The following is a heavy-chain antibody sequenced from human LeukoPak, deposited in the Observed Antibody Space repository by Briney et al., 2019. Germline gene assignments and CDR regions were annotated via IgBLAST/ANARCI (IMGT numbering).Heavy chain of an antibody. V-gene: IGHV3-23*01. CDR1: GFTFKSFA. CDR2: HSGAGLRT. J-gene: IGHJ4*02. D-gene: IGHD5-12*01. Sequence: GGSLRLSCAASGFTFKSFAMTWVRQAPGKGLEWVSSHSGAGLRTYYADSVKGRFTISRDNSKNTLYLHMNSLTGDDTAVYYCAKDRYGDYGYYFDYWGQGTLVTVSS. CDR3: AKDRYGDYGYYFDY.